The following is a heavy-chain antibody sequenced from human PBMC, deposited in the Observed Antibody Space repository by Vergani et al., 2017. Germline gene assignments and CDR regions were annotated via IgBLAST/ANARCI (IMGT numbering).Heavy chain of an antibody. Sequence: QVQLVQSGVEVRKPGASVRVSCKASGYIFNAYYIHWLRQAPGQGLEWMGWINPSSGDIKFPQRFQGRVIMTRDTSISTVYMELSSLRSEDTAVYYCARDVNGAYCGGDCYSGAGDAFDIWGQGTMVTVSS. CDR1: GYIFNAYY. J-gene: IGHJ3*02. CDR3: ARDVNGAYCGGDCYSGAGDAFDI. CDR2: INPSSGDI. V-gene: IGHV1-2*02. D-gene: IGHD2-21*02.